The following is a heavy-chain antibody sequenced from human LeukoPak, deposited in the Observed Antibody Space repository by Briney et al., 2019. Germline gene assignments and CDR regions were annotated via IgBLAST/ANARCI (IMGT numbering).Heavy chain of an antibody. CDR2: ISGGGVTT. CDR3: ARNQQLGGHSYYYYGMDV. Sequence: GGSLGLSCVGSGFTSIAYALTWARQAPGKGLEWVSGISGGGVTTYYADSVKGRFTISRDNSKNTLYLQMNSLRADDTAIYYCARNQQLGGHSYYYYGMDVWGQGTTVTVSS. D-gene: IGHD3-16*01. V-gene: IGHV3-23*01. CDR1: GFTSIAYA. J-gene: IGHJ6*02.